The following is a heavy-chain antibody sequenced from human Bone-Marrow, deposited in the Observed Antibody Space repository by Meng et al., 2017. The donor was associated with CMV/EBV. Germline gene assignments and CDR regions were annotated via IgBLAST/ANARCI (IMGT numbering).Heavy chain of an antibody. Sequence: GGSLRLSCAACGFTFSSYSMNWVRQAPGKGLEWVSSISSSSSYIYYADSVKGRFTISRDNAKNSLYLQMNSLRAGDTAVYYCARVDTDYYYGMDVWGQGTTVTVSS. D-gene: IGHD2-2*02. J-gene: IGHJ6*02. CDR3: ARVDTDYYYGMDV. CDR2: ISSSSSYI. CDR1: GFTFSSYS. V-gene: IGHV3-21*01.